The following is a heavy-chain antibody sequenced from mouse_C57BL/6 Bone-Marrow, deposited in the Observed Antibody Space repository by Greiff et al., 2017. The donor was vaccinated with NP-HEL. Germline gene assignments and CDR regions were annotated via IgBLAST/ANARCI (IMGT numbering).Heavy chain of an antibody. CDR1: GFTFSDYY. J-gene: IGHJ4*01. CDR3: ARRPRDYYAMDY. CDR2: ISNGGGST. V-gene: IGHV5-12*01. Sequence: EVKLMESGGGLVQPGGSLKLSCAASGFTFSDYYMYWVRQTPEKRLEWVAYISNGGGSTYYPDTVKGRFTISRDNAKNTLYLQMSRLKSEDTAMYYCARRPRDYYAMDYWGQGTSVTVSS.